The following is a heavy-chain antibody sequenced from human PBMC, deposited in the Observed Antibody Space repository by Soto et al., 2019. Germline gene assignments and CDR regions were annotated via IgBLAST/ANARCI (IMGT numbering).Heavy chain of an antibody. Sequence: QVQLVQSGAEVKKPGSSVQVSCKDSGGTFSSDSFSWVRQAPGQGLEWMGGIIPMFDTPIYAQKFQDRVTITADESTSTADMQLSSLRSGDTAVYYCARSGGLDRDFNYWGQGSLGTVSS. J-gene: IGHJ4*02. CDR2: IIPMFDTP. CDR1: GGTFSSDS. D-gene: IGHD2-15*01. V-gene: IGHV1-69*12. CDR3: ARSGGLDRDFNY.